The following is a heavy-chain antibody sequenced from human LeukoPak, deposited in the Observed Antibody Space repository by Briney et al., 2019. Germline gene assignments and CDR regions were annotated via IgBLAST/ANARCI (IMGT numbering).Heavy chain of an antibody. CDR3: ARDNGYYYDSSGYYYSAFDI. J-gene: IGHJ3*02. CDR2: TYYRSKWYN. D-gene: IGHD3-22*01. V-gene: IGHV6-1*01. CDR1: GDSVSSNSAA. Sequence: SQTLSLTCAISGDSVSSNSAAWNWIRQPPSRGLEWLGRTYYRSKWYNDYAVSVKSRITINPDTSKNQSSLQLNSVTPEDTAVYYCARDNGYYYDSSGYYYSAFDIWGQGTMVTVSS.